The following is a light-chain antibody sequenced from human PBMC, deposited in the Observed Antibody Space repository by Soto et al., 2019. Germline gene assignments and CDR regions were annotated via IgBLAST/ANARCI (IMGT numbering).Light chain of an antibody. V-gene: IGLV2-14*01. J-gene: IGLJ2*01. CDR2: EVS. CDR1: SSDVGGYKY. Sequence: QSVLTQPASVSGSPGQSITISCTGTSSDVGGYKYVSWYQQHPGNAPKLMIFEVSNRPSGVSNRFSGSKSGNTASLTISGLQAEDEADYYCGTWDSSLSAVVFGGGTKLTVL. CDR3: GTWDSSLSAVV.